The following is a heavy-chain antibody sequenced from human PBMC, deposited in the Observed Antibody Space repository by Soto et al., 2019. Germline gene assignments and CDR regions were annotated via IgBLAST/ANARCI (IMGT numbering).Heavy chain of an antibody. CDR1: GFSLSNARMG. Sequence: SGPTLVNPTETLTLTCTVSGFSLSNARMGVSWIRQPPGKALEWLAHIFSNDEKSYSTSLKSRLTISKGTSKSQVVLTMTNMDPVDTATYYCARMGYDSSGYYWTFDYWGQGTLVTVSS. CDR2: IFSNDEK. J-gene: IGHJ4*02. V-gene: IGHV2-26*01. CDR3: ARMGYDSSGYYWTFDY. D-gene: IGHD3-22*01.